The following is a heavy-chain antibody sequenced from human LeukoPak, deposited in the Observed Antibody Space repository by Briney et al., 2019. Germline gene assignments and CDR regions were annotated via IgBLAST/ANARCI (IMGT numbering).Heavy chain of an antibody. CDR2: ISSSSSYI. CDR3: ARASSSWHFDY. Sequence: GGSLRLSCAASGFTFSSYSMNWVRQAPGRGLEWVSSISSSSSYIYYADSVKGRFTISRDNAKNSLYLQMNSLRAEDTAVYYCARASSSWHFDYRGQGTLVTVSS. V-gene: IGHV3-21*01. CDR1: GFTFSSYS. J-gene: IGHJ4*02. D-gene: IGHD6-13*01.